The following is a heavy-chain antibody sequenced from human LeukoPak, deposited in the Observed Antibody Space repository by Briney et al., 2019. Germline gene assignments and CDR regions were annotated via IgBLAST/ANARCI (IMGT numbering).Heavy chain of an antibody. D-gene: IGHD3-10*01. J-gene: IGHJ3*02. V-gene: IGHV3-21*01. Sequence: PGGSLRLSCTASGFTFTSYGMNWVRQAPGKGLEWVSFIDTSGSYIYYGDSLKGRVTISRDNAKNSLYLQMNGLRAEDTAVYYCARGRSITLLRGVAMSDGFDTWGQGAMVTVSS. CDR3: ARGRSITLLRGVAMSDGFDT. CDR1: GFTFTSYG. CDR2: IDTSGSYI.